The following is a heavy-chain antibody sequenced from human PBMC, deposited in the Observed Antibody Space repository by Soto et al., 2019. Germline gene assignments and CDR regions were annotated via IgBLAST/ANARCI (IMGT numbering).Heavy chain of an antibody. CDR2: INHLGSI. V-gene: IGHV4-34*01. J-gene: IGHJ5*02. D-gene: IGHD3-3*01. CDR3: ARRTRLYDFLDP. Sequence: SETLSLTCVVSGGSLSDYFWSWIRQPPGMALEWIGEINHLGSINYNPSLKSRVTMSVDTSKNHFSMRLTSVTAADTAVYYCARRTRLYDFLDPWGRGTLVTVSS. CDR1: GGSLSDYF.